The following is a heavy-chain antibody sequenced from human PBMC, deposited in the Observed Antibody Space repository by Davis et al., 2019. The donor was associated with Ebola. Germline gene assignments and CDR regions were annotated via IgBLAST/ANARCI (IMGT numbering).Heavy chain of an antibody. CDR2: IGADGYST. CDR3: AKDIQGGIVVVVAATAFDY. D-gene: IGHD2-15*01. V-gene: IGHV3-43*02. CDR1: GFTFHDHA. Sequence: GESLKISCEASGFTFHDHAIHWVRQPPGKGLEWVSLIGADGYSTYYADSVKGRFTVSRDNSKNSLYLQMNSLRTEDTALYYCAKDIQGGIVVVVAATAFDYWGQGTLVTVSS. J-gene: IGHJ4*02.